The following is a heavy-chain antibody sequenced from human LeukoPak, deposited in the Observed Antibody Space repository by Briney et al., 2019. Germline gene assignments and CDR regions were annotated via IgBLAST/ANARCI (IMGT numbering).Heavy chain of an antibody. Sequence: GGSLRLSCAAPGFTFSSYWMSWVRQAPGKGLEWVANIKQDGSEKYYVDSVKGRFTISRDNAKNSLYLQMNSLRAEDTAVYYCARRPSSSWYYFDYWGQGTLVTVSS. J-gene: IGHJ4*02. CDR1: GFTFSSYW. D-gene: IGHD6-13*01. CDR2: IKQDGSEK. CDR3: ARRPSSSWYYFDY. V-gene: IGHV3-7*05.